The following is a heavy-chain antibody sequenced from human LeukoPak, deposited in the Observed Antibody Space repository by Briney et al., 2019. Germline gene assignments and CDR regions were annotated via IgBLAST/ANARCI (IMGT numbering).Heavy chain of an antibody. CDR3: ARAAGRDGYNYGY. Sequence: SETLSLTCTVSGGSISSYYWSWIRQPPGKGLEWIGYIYYSGSTNYSPSLKSRVTISVDTSKNQFSLKLSSVTAADTAVYYCARAAGRDGYNYGYWGQGTLVTVSS. J-gene: IGHJ4*02. D-gene: IGHD5-24*01. CDR2: IYYSGST. CDR1: GGSISSYY. V-gene: IGHV4-59*01.